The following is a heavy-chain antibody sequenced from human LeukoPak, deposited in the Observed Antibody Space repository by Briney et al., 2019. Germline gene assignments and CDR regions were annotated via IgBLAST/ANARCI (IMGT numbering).Heavy chain of an antibody. D-gene: IGHD6-25*01. Sequence: GRSLRLSCAASGFTFSSYAMHWVRQAPGKGLEWVAVISCDGSNKYYADSVKGRFTISRDNSKNTLYLQMNSLRAEDTAVYYCARDPGRYGSSGCFDYWGQGTLVTVSS. CDR1: GFTFSSYA. CDR3: ARDPGRYGSSGCFDY. J-gene: IGHJ4*02. CDR2: ISCDGSNK. V-gene: IGHV3-30-3*01.